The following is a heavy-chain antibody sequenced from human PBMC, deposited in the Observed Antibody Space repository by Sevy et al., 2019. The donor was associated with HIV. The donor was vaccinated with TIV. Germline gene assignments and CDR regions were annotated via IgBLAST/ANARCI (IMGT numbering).Heavy chain of an antibody. CDR1: GSTFNNYA. V-gene: IGHV3-23*01. J-gene: IGHJ6*02. CDR2: ISGSGGSI. Sequence: GGSLRLSCEAFGSTFNNYAMNWVRQAPGKGLEWVSGISGSGGSIYYVDSVKGRFTIARDNSKKTLYLQMNSLRVEDTAVYYCSRGGADGRRRGATICDYGMDVWGPGTTVTVSS. D-gene: IGHD1-26*01. CDR3: SRGGADGRRRGATICDYGMDV.